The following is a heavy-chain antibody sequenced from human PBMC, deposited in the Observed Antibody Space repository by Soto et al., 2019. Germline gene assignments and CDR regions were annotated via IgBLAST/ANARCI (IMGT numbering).Heavy chain of an antibody. J-gene: IGHJ4*02. V-gene: IGHV1-46*03. CDR3: ARAGYYGSGTYYFDY. CDR1: GYTFTSYY. Sequence: QVQLVQSGAEVKKPGASVKVSCKASGYTFTSYYMHWVRQAPGQGLEWMGIINPSGGSTSYAQKFQGRVTITRDTSTSTVYMELSSLRSEDTAVYYCARAGYYGSGTYYFDYWGQGTLVTVSS. D-gene: IGHD3-10*01. CDR2: INPSGGST.